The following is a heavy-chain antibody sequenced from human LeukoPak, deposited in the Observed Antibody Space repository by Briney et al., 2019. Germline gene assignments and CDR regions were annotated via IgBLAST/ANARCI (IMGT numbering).Heavy chain of an antibody. Sequence: GGSLRLSCAASGFTFSNYGMHWVRQAPGKGLEWVAVISYDGSNKYYADSVKGRFTISRDNSKNTLYLQMNSLRAEDTAVYYCAKALDTAMVYDYWGQGTLVTVSS. CDR3: AKALDTAMVYDY. D-gene: IGHD5-18*01. V-gene: IGHV3-30*18. CDR2: ISYDGSNK. J-gene: IGHJ4*02. CDR1: GFTFSNYG.